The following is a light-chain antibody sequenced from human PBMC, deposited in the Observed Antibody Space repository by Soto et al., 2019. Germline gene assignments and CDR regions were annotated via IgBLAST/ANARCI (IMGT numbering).Light chain of an antibody. V-gene: IGLV1-44*01. CDR2: SNN. J-gene: IGLJ1*01. CDR3: AAWDDSLNGYV. CDR1: SSNIGSNT. Sequence: QSVLTQPPAASGTPGQRVTISCSGSSSNIGSNTVNWYQQLPGTAPKLLIYSNNQRPSGVPDRFSGPQSGTSTSQAISGLQSEDEADYYCAAWDDSLNGYVFGTGTKVTV.